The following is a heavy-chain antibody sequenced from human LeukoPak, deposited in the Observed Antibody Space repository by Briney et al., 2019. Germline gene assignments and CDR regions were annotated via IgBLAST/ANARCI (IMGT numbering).Heavy chain of an antibody. V-gene: IGHV3-23*01. D-gene: IGHD2-15*01. CDR1: EFIFSSYA. CDR2: ISGSGAGT. J-gene: IGHJ4*02. Sequence: GGSLRLSCAASEFIFSSYAMSWVRQAPGKGLEWISRISGSGAGTYYSDSVRGRFTISRDNSKNTLYLQMNSLRAEDTAVYYCARCCGSGGSCHSFDYWGQGTLVTVSS. CDR3: ARCCGSGGSCHSFDY.